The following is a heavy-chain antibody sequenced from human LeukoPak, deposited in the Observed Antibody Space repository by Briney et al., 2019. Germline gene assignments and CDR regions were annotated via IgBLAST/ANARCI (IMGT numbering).Heavy chain of an antibody. CDR1: GFTFSIYA. CDR2: ITSSVEAT. D-gene: IGHD3-22*01. Sequence: GGSLRLSCDASGFTFSIYAMSWGRQGTGKGLEWVSSITSSVEATYYSDSVKGRFTISTDNSRNTVYLQMNSLRAEDTAVYYCAKDRPNYYHSNGHYYRRDGDSWGQGTLVTVSS. J-gene: IGHJ5*01. CDR3: AKDRPNYYHSNGHYYRRDGDS. V-gene: IGHV3-23*01.